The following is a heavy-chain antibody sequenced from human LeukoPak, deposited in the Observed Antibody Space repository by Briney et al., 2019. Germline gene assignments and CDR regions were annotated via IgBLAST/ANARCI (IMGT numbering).Heavy chain of an antibody. D-gene: IGHD2-8*02. CDR1: GGSLSSSGNY. CDR2: LSDSGGT. V-gene: IGHV4-39*01. Sequence: SETLSLTCTVSGGSLSSSGNYWGWIRQPPGKGLDWIGSLSDSGGTYYNPSLKSRVTISVDTSKKQSSLKLSSVTAADTAVYYCARHYCTGGPCYLDDWGPGTLVTVSS. CDR3: ARHYCTGGPCYLDD. J-gene: IGHJ4*02.